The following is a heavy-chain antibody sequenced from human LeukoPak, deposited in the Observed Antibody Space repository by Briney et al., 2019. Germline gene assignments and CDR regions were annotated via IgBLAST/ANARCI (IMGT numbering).Heavy chain of an antibody. CDR3: ARSTSCYDSFVY. D-gene: IGHD3-22*01. J-gene: IGHJ4*02. Sequence: GASVKVSCKASGYTFTSYYMHWVRQAPGQGLEWMGMINASGGGGSTTYAENFQGRVTMTRDMSTSTVYMEMSSLTSEDTAIWYCARSTSCYDSFVYWGQGTLVTVSS. V-gene: IGHV1-46*01. CDR2: INASGGGGST. CDR1: GYTFTSYY.